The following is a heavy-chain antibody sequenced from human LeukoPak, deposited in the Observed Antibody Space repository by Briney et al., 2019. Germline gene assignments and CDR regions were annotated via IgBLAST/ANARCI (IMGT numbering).Heavy chain of an antibody. CDR1: GYSFTGHY. CDR2: INPKSGGT. J-gene: IGHJ4*02. CDR3: ARDLKRGFNSGRYSWGTGSSNDY. V-gene: IGHV1-2*02. D-gene: IGHD6-19*01. Sequence: ASVKVSCKASGYSFTGHYMHWVRQAPGQGLEWMGWINPKSGGTNYAQKFQGRVTMTRDTSISTAYMDMSSLRSDDTAVYYCARDLKRGFNSGRYSWGTGSSNDYWGQGTLVTVSS.